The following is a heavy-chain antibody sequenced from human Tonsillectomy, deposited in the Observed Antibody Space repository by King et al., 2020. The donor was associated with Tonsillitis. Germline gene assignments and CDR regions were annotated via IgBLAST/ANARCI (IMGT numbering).Heavy chain of an antibody. D-gene: IGHD6-6*01. CDR2: ISGSGGST. V-gene: IGHV3-23*04. Sequence: VQLVESGGGLVQPGGSLRLSCVASGFTFSSYAMSWVRQAPGKGLEWVSGISGSGGSTYYADSVKGRFTISRDNSKNTLYLQMNSLRAEDTAVHYCAKDTEYSSSCGGVGGMDVWGQGTTVTVSS. CDR1: GFTFSSYA. CDR3: AKDTEYSSSCGGVGGMDV. J-gene: IGHJ6*02.